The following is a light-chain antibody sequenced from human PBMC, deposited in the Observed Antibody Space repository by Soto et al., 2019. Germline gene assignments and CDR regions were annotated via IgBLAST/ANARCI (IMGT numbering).Light chain of an antibody. CDR3: SSYAASNNFYFV. J-gene: IGLJ3*02. V-gene: IGLV2-8*01. Sequence: QSALTQPPSASGSPGQSVTISCTGTSSDVGGYNYVSWYQQYPGRAPKLMIYEVXKRPSGVPDRFSGSKSGNTASLTVSGLQAEDEADYYCSSYAASNNFYFVFGGGTKLTVL. CDR1: SSDVGGYNY. CDR2: EVX.